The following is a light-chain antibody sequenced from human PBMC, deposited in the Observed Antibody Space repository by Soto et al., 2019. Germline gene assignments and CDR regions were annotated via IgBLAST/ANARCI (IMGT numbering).Light chain of an antibody. CDR1: NIGTKS. CDR3: QVWDTSSDHPWV. V-gene: IGLV3-21*02. Sequence: SYELTQAPSVSVAPGQTARITCGGNNIGTKSVHWYQQMPGQAPVLVVYDESDRPSGIPERFSGSNFGNTATLTISRVEVGDEADYYCQVWDTSSDHPWVFGGGTQLTVL. CDR2: DES. J-gene: IGLJ3*02.